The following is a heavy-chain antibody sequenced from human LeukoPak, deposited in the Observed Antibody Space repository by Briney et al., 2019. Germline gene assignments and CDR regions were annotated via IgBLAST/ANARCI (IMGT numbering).Heavy chain of an antibody. J-gene: IGHJ3*02. CDR1: GGSISSGGYY. CDR2: IYHSGST. V-gene: IGHV4-30-2*01. Sequence: SETLSLTCTVSGGSISSGGYYWSWIRQPPGNGLEWIGYIYHSGSTYYNPSLKSRVTISVDRSKNQFSLKLSSVTAADTAVYYCARLIPLIAEATGGAFDIWGQGTMVTVSS. D-gene: IGHD6-13*01. CDR3: ARLIPLIAEATGGAFDI.